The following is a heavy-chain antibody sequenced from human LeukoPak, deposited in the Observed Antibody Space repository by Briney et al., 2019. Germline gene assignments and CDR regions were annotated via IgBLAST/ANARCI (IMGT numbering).Heavy chain of an antibody. V-gene: IGHV3-7*01. Sequence: PGGSLRLSCAASGFTFSGYWMTWVRQAPGKGLEWVVSIRQDGSDKYYADSVKGRFIISRDNAKNSLYLQMSSLRAEDTALYYCARPDITYSGYFDYWGQGTLVTVSS. D-gene: IGHD5-12*01. CDR1: GFTFSGYW. CDR2: IRQDGSDK. J-gene: IGHJ4*02. CDR3: ARPDITYSGYFDY.